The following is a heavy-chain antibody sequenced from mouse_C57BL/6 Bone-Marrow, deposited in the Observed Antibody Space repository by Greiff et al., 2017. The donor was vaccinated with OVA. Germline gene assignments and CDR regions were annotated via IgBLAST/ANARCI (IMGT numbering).Heavy chain of an antibody. CDR3: ARRYYYGSSGFAY. V-gene: IGHV1-18*01. D-gene: IGHD1-1*01. CDR2: INPNNGGT. J-gene: IGHJ3*01. Sequence: VQLQQSGPELVKPGASVKIPCKASGYTFTDYNMDWVKQSHGKSLEWIGDINPNNGGTIYNQKFKGKATLTVDKSSSTAYMELRSLTSEDTAVYYCARRYYYGSSGFAYWGQGTLVTVSA. CDR1: GYTFTDYN.